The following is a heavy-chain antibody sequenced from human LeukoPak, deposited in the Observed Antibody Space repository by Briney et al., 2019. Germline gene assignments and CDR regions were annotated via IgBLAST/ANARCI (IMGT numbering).Heavy chain of an antibody. CDR1: GFSFSNYA. V-gene: IGHV3-23*01. D-gene: IGHD2-2*01. Sequence: GGSLRLSCEASGFSFSNYAITWVRQAPGKGLEWVSGISGSGESTYYAHSVKGRFTISRDNSKNTLYLQMNSLRAGDTAVYSCTRTRGCSSTSCYADYWGQGTLVTVSS. CDR3: TRTRGCSSTSCYADY. J-gene: IGHJ4*02. CDR2: ISGSGEST.